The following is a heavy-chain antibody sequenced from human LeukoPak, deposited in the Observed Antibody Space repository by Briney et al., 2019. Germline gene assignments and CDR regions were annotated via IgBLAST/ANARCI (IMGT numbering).Heavy chain of an antibody. CDR3: ARLLGMVTTFDY. Sequence: GGSLRLSCRASGFIFSSYALNWVRRAPGQGLEWVSSISSSSGDIYYTDSVRGRFTISRDNAKNSLYLEMTSLRAEDTAVYYCARLLGMVTTFDYWGQGTLVTVSS. J-gene: IGHJ4*02. CDR1: GFIFSSYA. V-gene: IGHV3-21*06. D-gene: IGHD4-23*01. CDR2: ISSSSGDI.